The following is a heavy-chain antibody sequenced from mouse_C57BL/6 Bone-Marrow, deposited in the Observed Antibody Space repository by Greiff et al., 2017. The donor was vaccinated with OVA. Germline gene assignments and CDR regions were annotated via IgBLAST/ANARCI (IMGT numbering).Heavy chain of an antibody. V-gene: IGHV1-69*01. CDR1: GYTFTSYG. CDR2: IDPSDSYT. Sequence: VKLMESGAELARPGASVKLSCKASGYTFTSYGISWVKQRTGQGLEWIGEIDPSDSYTNYNQKFKGKSTLTVDKSSSTAYMQLSSLTSEDSAVYYCARGITTVRDAMDYWGQGTSVTVSS. D-gene: IGHD1-1*01. CDR3: ARGITTVRDAMDY. J-gene: IGHJ4*01.